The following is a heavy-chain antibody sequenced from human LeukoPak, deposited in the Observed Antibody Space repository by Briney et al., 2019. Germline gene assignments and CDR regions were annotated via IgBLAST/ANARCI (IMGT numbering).Heavy chain of an antibody. CDR2: IYYSGST. Sequence: SETLSLTCTVSGGSISSYYWSWIRQPPGKGLEWIGYIYYSGSTNYNPSLKSRVTISVDTSKNQFSLKLSSVTAADTAVYYCANLPYGDSGDYWGQGTLVTVSS. D-gene: IGHD4-17*01. CDR1: GGSISSYY. J-gene: IGHJ4*02. V-gene: IGHV4-59*08. CDR3: ANLPYGDSGDY.